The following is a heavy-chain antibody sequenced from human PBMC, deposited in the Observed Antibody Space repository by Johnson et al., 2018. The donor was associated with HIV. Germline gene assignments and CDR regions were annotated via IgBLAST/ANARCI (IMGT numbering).Heavy chain of an antibody. D-gene: IGHD5-12*01. CDR1: GFTVSSNY. V-gene: IGHV3-66*02. CDR2: IYSGGST. Sequence: VQLVESGGGLVQPGGSLRLSCAASGFTVSSNYMSWVRQAPGKGLEWVSVIYSGGSTYYADSVKGRFTISRDNSKNTLYLQMNSLRAEDTAVYYCARRGLVGIVATSRGALDIWGLGTMVTVSS. J-gene: IGHJ3*02. CDR3: ARRGLVGIVATSRGALDI.